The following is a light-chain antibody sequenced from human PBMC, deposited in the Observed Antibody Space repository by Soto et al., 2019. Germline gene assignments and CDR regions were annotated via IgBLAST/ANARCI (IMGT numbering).Light chain of an antibody. CDR1: QSVLYSSNNKNY. J-gene: IGKJ3*01. CDR2: WAS. CDR3: QQYYSTLSFT. Sequence: DIVMTQSPDSLAVSLGERATINCKSSQSVLYSSNNKNYLAWYQQKPGQPPKLLIYWASTRESGVPDRFSGSGSGTEFTLTISSLQAEDVAVYYCQQYYSTLSFTFGPGTKVDIK. V-gene: IGKV4-1*01.